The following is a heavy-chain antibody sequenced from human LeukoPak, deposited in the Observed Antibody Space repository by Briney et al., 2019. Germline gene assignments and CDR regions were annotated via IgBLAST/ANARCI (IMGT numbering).Heavy chain of an antibody. Sequence: GGSLRLSCVGSRFTFSTYEMTWVRQAPGKGLEWVSYISSSGGTIYYADSVKGRFTISRDNAKNSLYLQMNSLRAEDTAVYYCAREGGVNYYDLDYFDYWGQGTLITVSS. D-gene: IGHD3-22*01. J-gene: IGHJ4*02. V-gene: IGHV3-48*03. CDR2: ISSSGGTI. CDR3: AREGGVNYYDLDYFDY. CDR1: RFTFSTYE.